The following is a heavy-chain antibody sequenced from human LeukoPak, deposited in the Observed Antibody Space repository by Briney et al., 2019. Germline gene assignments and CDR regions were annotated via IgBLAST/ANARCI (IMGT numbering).Heavy chain of an antibody. CDR3: ARVWGSFYYFDY. CDR2: INPNNGDT. J-gene: IGHJ4*02. Sequence: GASVKVSCKASGYTFTDYYIHLVRQAPGQGLEWMGLINPNNGDTDYARKFQGRVTMTRDTSISTAYMELSRLRSDDTAVYYCARVWGSFYYFDYWGQGTLVTVSS. D-gene: IGHD7-27*01. CDR1: GYTFTDYY. V-gene: IGHV1-2*02.